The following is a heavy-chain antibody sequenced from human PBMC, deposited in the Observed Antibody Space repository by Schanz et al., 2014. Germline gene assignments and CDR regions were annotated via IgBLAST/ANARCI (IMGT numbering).Heavy chain of an antibody. Sequence: QVQLVESGGGVVQPGGSLRLSCAASGFTFTNLGMHWVRRAPGKGLEWVAFIRYDGNNKYYADSVKGRFTISRDNSKNTLYLQMNSLRAEDTAVYYCVKDRKGGSYYRSWFDPWGQGTLVTVSS. J-gene: IGHJ5*02. CDR1: GFTFTNLG. CDR2: IRYDGNNK. V-gene: IGHV3-30*02. D-gene: IGHD1-26*01. CDR3: VKDRKGGSYYRSWFDP.